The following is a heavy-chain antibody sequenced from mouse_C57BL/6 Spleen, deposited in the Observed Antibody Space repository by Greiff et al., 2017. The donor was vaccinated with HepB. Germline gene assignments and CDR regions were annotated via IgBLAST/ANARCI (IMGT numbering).Heavy chain of an antibody. V-gene: IGHV14-4*01. J-gene: IGHJ2*01. D-gene: IGHD1-1*01. CDR2: IDPENGDT. CDR1: GFNIKDDY. CDR3: TTSPHYDGGGYEGY. Sequence: EVQLQQSGAELVRPGASVKLSCTASGFNIKDDYMHWVKQRPEQGLEWIGWIDPENGDTEYASKFQGKATITADTSSNTAYLQLSSLTSEDTAVDYCTTSPHYDGGGYEGYWGQGTTLTVSS.